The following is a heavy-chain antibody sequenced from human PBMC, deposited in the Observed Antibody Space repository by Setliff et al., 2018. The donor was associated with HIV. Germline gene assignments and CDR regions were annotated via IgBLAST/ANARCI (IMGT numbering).Heavy chain of an antibody. CDR2: IYYFGST. CDR3: ARGGAYSSSWWVYFDY. Sequence: ETLSLTCTVSGGSISSYYWSWIRQPPGKGLEWIGYIYYFGSTNYNPSLKSRVTISVDTSKNQFSLKLSSVTAADTAVYYCARGGAYSSSWWVYFDYWGQGTLVTVSS. V-gene: IGHV4-59*01. CDR1: GGSISSYY. J-gene: IGHJ4*02. D-gene: IGHD6-13*01.